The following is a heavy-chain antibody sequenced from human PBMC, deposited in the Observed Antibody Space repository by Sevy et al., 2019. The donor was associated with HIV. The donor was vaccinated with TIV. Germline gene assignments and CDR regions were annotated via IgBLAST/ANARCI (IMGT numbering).Heavy chain of an antibody. CDR3: AKALNPALESMLEVNLRSLKGFDL. V-gene: IGHV3-23*01. J-gene: IGHJ3*01. D-gene: IGHD3-10*02. CDR1: GFTFNTHA. CDR2: ISGPGYGT. Sequence: GGSLRLSCAASGFTFNTHAMNWVRQAPGKGLEWVSVISGPGYGTNYADSVKGRFTISRDNSKNTLYLQRNSLRDDDTAVYDRAKALNPALESMLEVNLRSLKGFDLWGQGTMVTVSS.